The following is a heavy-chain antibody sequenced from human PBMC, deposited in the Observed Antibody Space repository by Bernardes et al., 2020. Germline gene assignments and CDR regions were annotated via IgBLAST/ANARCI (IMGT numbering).Heavy chain of an antibody. Sequence: SETLSLTCAVYGGSFSGYYWSWIRQPPGKGLEWIGEISHSGNTKYNPSLKSRVSISVGTSKNQFSLRLRSVTAADTAVYFCASTEGLGDCTSTSCPPLWYWGQGTLVTVSS. CDR2: ISHSGNT. CDR3: ASTEGLGDCTSTSCPPLWY. D-gene: IGHD2-2*01. CDR1: GGSFSGYY. J-gene: IGHJ4*02. V-gene: IGHV4-34*01.